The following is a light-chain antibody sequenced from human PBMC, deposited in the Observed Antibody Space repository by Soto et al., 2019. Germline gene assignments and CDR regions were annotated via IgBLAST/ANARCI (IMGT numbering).Light chain of an antibody. CDR3: QQYNNWPYT. J-gene: IGKJ2*01. V-gene: IGKV3-15*01. CDR1: QSVRSN. Sequence: EIVMTQSPATLSVSPGERATLSCRASQSVRSNLAWYQQKPGQAPRLLMYGASTWATGIPARFSGSGSGTEFTLNITSLQSEDFEVYYCQQYNNWPYTFGQGTKVDIK. CDR2: GAS.